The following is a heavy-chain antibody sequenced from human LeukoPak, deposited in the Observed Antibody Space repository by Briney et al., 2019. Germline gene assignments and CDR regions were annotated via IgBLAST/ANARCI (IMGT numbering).Heavy chain of an antibody. Sequence: GASVKVSFKASGYTFTGYYMHWVRQAPGQGGEWIGWINRNVGGTNYAQKFQGMVTKTTNTSITPAYMRLSRQSTAETAVYYWGKEAGCLFDYWGQGTLVTVSS. CDR1: GYTFTGYY. CDR2: INRNVGGT. D-gene: IGHD6-19*01. V-gene: IGHV1-2*02. J-gene: IGHJ4*02. CDR3: GKEAGCLFDY.